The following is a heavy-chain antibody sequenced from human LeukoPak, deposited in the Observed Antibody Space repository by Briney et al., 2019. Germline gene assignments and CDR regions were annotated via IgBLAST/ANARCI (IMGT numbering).Heavy chain of an antibody. V-gene: IGHV4-4*07. CDR1: GGSIDSYY. CDR3: ARVGSSGSGSYYPDY. Sequence: PSETLSLTCTVSGGSIDSYYWSWIRQPAGKGLEWIGRINTSGSTNYNPSLKSRVTMSVDTSKNQFSLKLSSVTAADTAMYYCARVGSSGSGSYYPDYWGQGTLVTVSS. J-gene: IGHJ4*02. D-gene: IGHD3-10*01. CDR2: INTSGST.